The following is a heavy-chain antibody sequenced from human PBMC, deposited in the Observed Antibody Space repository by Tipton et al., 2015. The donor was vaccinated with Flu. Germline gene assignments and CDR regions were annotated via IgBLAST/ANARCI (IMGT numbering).Heavy chain of an antibody. D-gene: IGHD6-13*01. V-gene: IGHV3-64*02. CDR3: ARCNEWNVSSSCGY. CDR2: ISSNGVST. CDR1: GFTFNYYA. J-gene: IGHJ4*02. Sequence: SLRLSCAASGFTFNYYAMHWVRQAPGKGLEYVSAISSNGVSTYYADSVKGRFTISRDNSKNTLYLQMGSLRAEDMAVYYCARCNEWNVSSSCGYWGQGTLVTVSS.